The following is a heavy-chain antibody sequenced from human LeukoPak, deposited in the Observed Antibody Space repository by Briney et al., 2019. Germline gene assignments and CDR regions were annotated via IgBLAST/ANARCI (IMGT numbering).Heavy chain of an antibody. Sequence: GASVKVSCKASGGTFSSYAISWVRQAPGQGLEWMGGIIPIFGTANYAQKFQGRVTITADESTSTAYMELSSLRSEDTAVYYCARERYYDSSGYPPFFDYWGQGTLVTVSS. D-gene: IGHD3-22*01. CDR1: GGTFSSYA. J-gene: IGHJ4*02. CDR2: IIPIFGTA. CDR3: ARERYYDSSGYPPFFDY. V-gene: IGHV1-69*13.